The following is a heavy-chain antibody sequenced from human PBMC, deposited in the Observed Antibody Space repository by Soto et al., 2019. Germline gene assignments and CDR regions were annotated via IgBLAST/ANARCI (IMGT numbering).Heavy chain of an antibody. Sequence: GGSLRLSCAASGFTFSSYAMSWVRQAPGKGLEWVSAISGSGGSTYYADSVKGRFTISRDNSKNTLYLQMNSLRAEDTAVYYCAKDRTYSGYVNYFDYWGQGTLVTVSS. CDR3: AKDRTYSGYVNYFDY. CDR2: ISGSGGST. CDR1: GFTFSSYA. J-gene: IGHJ4*02. V-gene: IGHV3-23*01. D-gene: IGHD5-12*01.